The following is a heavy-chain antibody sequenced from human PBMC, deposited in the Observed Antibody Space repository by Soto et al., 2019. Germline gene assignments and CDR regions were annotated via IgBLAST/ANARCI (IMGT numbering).Heavy chain of an antibody. CDR2: TLHSGSA. V-gene: IGHV4-34*01. CDR1: GGSLSGYY. Sequence: NPSETLSLTCAVYGGSLSGYYWGWIRQPPGKGLEWIGETLHSGSAKYNPSLKSRVTISVDTSTNRVSLRLTSVTAADTAVYYCTRGPDTAMGYYFDYWGQGTLVTVSS. CDR3: TRGPDTAMGYYFDY. J-gene: IGHJ4*02. D-gene: IGHD5-18*01.